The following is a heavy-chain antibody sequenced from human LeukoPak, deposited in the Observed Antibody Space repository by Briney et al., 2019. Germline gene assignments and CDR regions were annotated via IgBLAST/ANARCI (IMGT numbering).Heavy chain of an antibody. Sequence: SETLSLTCTVSGGSISSYYWSWIRQPAGKGLEWIGRIYTSGSTNYNPSLKSQVTISVDTSKNQFSLKLSSVTAADTAVYYCARDGIPKGGYGLDYWGQGTLVTVSS. CDR2: IYTSGST. J-gene: IGHJ4*02. V-gene: IGHV4-4*07. CDR1: GGSISSYY. CDR3: ARDGIPKGGYGLDY. D-gene: IGHD5-18*01.